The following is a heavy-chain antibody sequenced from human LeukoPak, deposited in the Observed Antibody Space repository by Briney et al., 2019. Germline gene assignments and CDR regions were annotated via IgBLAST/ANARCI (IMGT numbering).Heavy chain of an antibody. Sequence: GGSLRLSCAAFGLTFSSNAMSGVRQAPGKGLEWVTAISGGGGSTYYAASVKGRFTISRDNSKNTLYLQMNSLRAEDTAVYYSANPYYYFWSGYCKNYYYMDGWGDGTTVTVSS. CDR1: GLTFSSNA. CDR3: ANPYYYFWSGYCKNYYYMDG. D-gene: IGHD3-3*01. V-gene: IGHV3-23*01. CDR2: ISGGGGST. J-gene: IGHJ6*03.